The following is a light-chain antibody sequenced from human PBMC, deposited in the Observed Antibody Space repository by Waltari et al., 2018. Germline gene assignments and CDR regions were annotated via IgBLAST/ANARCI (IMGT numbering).Light chain of an antibody. CDR1: SDVNVAPSW. J-gene: IGLJ3*02. CDR3: MIWRSSAWV. CDR2: YKSDSDT. Sequence: QAVLTQPSSLSASPGASASLTCTLRSDVNVAPSWLYWYQQKPGSPPQFLLRYKSDSDTQQGSGXPSRFSGSKDASANAGILLISGLQPEDEADYYCMIWRSSAWVFGGGTKLTVL. V-gene: IGLV5-45*02.